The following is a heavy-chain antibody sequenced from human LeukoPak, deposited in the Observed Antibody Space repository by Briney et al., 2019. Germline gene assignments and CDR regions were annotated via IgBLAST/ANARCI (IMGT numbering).Heavy chain of an antibody. CDR2: TYYSGGT. Sequence: SQTLPLTCTVSGGSISSGDYYWSWIRQPPGKGLEWIGYTYYSGGTYYNPSLKSRVTISVDTSKNQFSLKLNSVTAADTAVYFCARLPYGDYYFDYWGQGTLVIVSS. J-gene: IGHJ4*02. V-gene: IGHV4-30-4*01. CDR1: GGSISSGDYY. D-gene: IGHD4-17*01. CDR3: ARLPYGDYYFDY.